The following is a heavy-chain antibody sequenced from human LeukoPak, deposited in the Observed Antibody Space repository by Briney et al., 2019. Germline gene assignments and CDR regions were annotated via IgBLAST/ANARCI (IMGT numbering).Heavy chain of an antibody. Sequence: SVKVSCKASGGTFSSYAISWVRQAPGQGLEWMGGIIPIFGTANYAQKFQGRVTITTDESTSTAYMELSSLRSEDTAVYYCARGNRILPKCSSTSCYRRFAEYFQHWGQGTLVTVSS. CDR3: ARGNRILPKCSSTSCYRRFAEYFQH. D-gene: IGHD2-2*01. V-gene: IGHV1-69*05. J-gene: IGHJ1*01. CDR2: IIPIFGTA. CDR1: GGTFSSYA.